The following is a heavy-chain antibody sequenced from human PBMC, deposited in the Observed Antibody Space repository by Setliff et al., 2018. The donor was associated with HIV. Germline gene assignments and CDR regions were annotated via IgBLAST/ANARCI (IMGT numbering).Heavy chain of an antibody. CDR3: AKHDFGEGSCFDP. CDR1: GGSISRGSYY. Sequence: SETLSLTCTVSGGSISRGSYYWSWIRQPAGKGLEWIGSIYHSGSTYYNPSLKSRVTMSADTSKNQISLMLRSMTAADTAVYYCAKHDFGEGSCFDPWGQGSLVTVSS. V-gene: IGHV4-39*01. CDR2: IYHSGST. D-gene: IGHD3-16*01. J-gene: IGHJ5*02.